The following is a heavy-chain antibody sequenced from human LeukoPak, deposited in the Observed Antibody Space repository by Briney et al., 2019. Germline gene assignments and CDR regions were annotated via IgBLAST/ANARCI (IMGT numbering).Heavy chain of an antibody. CDR3: ARTVVVLGSYYYYMDV. J-gene: IGHJ6*03. CDR2: ITRTSNYI. Sequence: AGGSLRLSCAASGFTFSSYTMNWVRQAPGKGLEWVSSITRTSNYIYYADSVKGRFTISRDNAKNSLYLQMNSLRAEDTAVYYCARTVVVLGSYYYYMDVWGKGTTVTVSS. CDR1: GFTFSSYT. D-gene: IGHD2-15*01. V-gene: IGHV3-21*01.